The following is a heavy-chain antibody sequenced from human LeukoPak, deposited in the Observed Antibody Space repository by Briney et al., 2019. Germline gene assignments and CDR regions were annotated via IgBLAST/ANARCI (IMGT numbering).Heavy chain of an antibody. D-gene: IGHD3-10*01. V-gene: IGHV3-7*01. CDR3: ASQREYYFDY. CDR1: GFTFSSYW. Sequence: GGSLILSFAASGFTFSSYWMSWVRPAPGKGLEGVANIKQDGSEKYYVDSVKGRFTISRDNAKNSLYLQMNSLRAEDTAVYYCASQREYYFDYWGQGTLVTVSS. J-gene: IGHJ4*02. CDR2: IKQDGSEK.